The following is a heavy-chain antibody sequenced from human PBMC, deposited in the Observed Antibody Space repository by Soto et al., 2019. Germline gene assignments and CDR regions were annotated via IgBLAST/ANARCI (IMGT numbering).Heavy chain of an antibody. CDR1: GFTFSSYA. V-gene: IGHV3-23*01. J-gene: IGHJ4*02. CDR3: ARSSGSYWGYFDY. D-gene: IGHD1-26*01. CDR2: ISGSGGST. Sequence: GGSLRLSCAASGFTFSSYAMSWVRQAPGKGLEWVSAISGSGGSTYYADSVKGRFTISRDNSKNTLYLQMNSLRAEDTAVYYCARSSGSYWGYFDYWGQGTLVTVSS.